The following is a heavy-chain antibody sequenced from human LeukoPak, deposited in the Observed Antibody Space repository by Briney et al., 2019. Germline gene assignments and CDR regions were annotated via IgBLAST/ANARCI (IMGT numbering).Heavy chain of an antibody. Sequence: GGSLRLSCAASGFTVSSNYMSWVRRAPGKGLEWVSVIYSGGSTYYADSVKGRFTISRDNSKNTLYLQMNSLRAEDTALYHCARARQSGYCSSTSCYRSMDVWGKGTTVIVSS. CDR2: IYSGGST. D-gene: IGHD2-2*02. CDR1: GFTVSSNY. J-gene: IGHJ6*03. CDR3: ARARQSGYCSSTSCYRSMDV. V-gene: IGHV3-66*01.